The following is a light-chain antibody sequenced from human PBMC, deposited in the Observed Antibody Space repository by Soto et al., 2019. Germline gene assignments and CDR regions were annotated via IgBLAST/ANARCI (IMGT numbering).Light chain of an antibody. CDR1: QYVSNK. Sequence: EIVMTQSPATLSVSPGETATLSCRASQYVSNKVAWYQQKPGQAPSLLILGASTRATGVPARFSGSGSGTEFTLSISSLQSEDFAVYYCKQYKEWPPFTFGQGRRPEIK. J-gene: IGKJ5*01. CDR2: GAS. CDR3: KQYKEWPPFT. V-gene: IGKV3-15*01.